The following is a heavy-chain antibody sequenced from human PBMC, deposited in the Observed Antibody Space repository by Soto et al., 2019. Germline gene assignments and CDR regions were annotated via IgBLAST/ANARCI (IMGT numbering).Heavy chain of an antibody. V-gene: IGHV1-69*13. J-gene: IGHJ4*02. CDR1: GCTFSSYA. D-gene: IGHD3-22*01. Sequence: GASVKVSCKASGCTFSSYAISWVRQAPGQGLEWMGGIIPIFGTANYAQKFQGRVTITADESTSTAYMELSSLRSEDTAVYYCARSNYYDSSAPSYFDYWGQGTLVTVSS. CDR2: IIPIFGTA. CDR3: ARSNYYDSSAPSYFDY.